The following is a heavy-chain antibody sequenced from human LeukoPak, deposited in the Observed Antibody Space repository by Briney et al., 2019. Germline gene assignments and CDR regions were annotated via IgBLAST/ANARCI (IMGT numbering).Heavy chain of an antibody. CDR1: GFTFSSYA. CDR2: VSGTGLTT. CDR3: ATFDMGSYGLDV. J-gene: IGHJ6*02. Sequence: QPGGSLRLSCAASGFTFSSYAMSWVRQAPGKGLEWVSAVSGTGLTTHYADSVKGRFIVSRDNSKNTVYLQMNSLRGEDAAVYYCATFDMGSYGLDVWGLGATVTVSS. V-gene: IGHV3-23*01. D-gene: IGHD3-9*01.